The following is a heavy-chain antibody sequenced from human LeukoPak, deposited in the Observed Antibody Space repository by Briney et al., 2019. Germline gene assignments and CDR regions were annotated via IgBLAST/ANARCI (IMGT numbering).Heavy chain of an antibody. V-gene: IGHV3-33*01. CDR2: IWYDGSNK. CDR3: ARAVAGTWGFDY. CDR1: GFTFSSYG. J-gene: IGHJ4*02. Sequence: GRSLRLSCAASGFTFSSYGMHWVRQAPGKGLEWVAVIWYDGSNKYYAGSVKGRFTISRDNSKNTLYLQMNSLRAEDTAVYYCARAVAGTWGFDYWGQGTLVTVSS. D-gene: IGHD6-19*01.